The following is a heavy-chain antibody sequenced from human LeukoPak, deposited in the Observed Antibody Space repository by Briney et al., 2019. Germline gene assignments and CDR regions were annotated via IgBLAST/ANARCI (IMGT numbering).Heavy chain of an antibody. V-gene: IGHV4-39*01. J-gene: IGHJ2*01. CDR2: IYYSGST. Sequence: SSETLSLTCTVSGGSISSSSYYWGWIRQPPGKGLEWIGSIYYSGSTYYNPSLKSRVTISVDTSKNQFSLKLSSVTAADTAVYYCARHVRGVVVAATLLGWYFDLWGRGTLVTVSS. CDR1: GGSISSSSYY. D-gene: IGHD2-15*01. CDR3: ARHVRGVVVAATLLGWYFDL.